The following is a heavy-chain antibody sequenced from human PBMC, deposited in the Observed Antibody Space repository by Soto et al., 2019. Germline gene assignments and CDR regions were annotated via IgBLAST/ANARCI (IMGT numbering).Heavy chain of an antibody. D-gene: IGHD2-15*01. J-gene: IGHJ4*02. CDR3: ARGALGWDS. CDR2: IYHSGST. CDR1: SGSISNGDYY. V-gene: IGHV4-31*03. Sequence: QVQLQESGPGLVKPSQTLSLTCTVSSGSISNGDYYWTWIRQHPGKGLEWIGYIYHSGSTFYNPSPKHRVTRSVDTSKNQFSLELNWVTAADTAVSYCARGALGWDSWGQGILVTVSS.